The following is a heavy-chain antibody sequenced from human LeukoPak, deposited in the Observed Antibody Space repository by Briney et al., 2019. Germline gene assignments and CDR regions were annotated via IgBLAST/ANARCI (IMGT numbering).Heavy chain of an antibody. D-gene: IGHD6-19*01. CDR1: GFTFSTYW. Sequence: GGFLRLSCAASGFTFSTYWMSWVRQAPGKGLEWVANINQDGSEEYYVDSVKGRFTVSRDSAKNSLYLQVNSLRAEDTAVYYCARGRYSSGYWGQGTLVTVSS. CDR3: ARGRYSSGY. CDR2: INQDGSEE. J-gene: IGHJ4*02. V-gene: IGHV3-7*05.